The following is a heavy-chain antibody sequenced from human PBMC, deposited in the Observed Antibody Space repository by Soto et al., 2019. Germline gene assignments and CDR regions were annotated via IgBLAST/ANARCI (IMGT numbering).Heavy chain of an antibody. V-gene: IGHV4-31*03. Sequence: PSETRSLTCTVSGGSISSGGYYWSWIRQHPGKGLEWIGYIYYSGSTYYNPSLKSRVTISVDTSKNQFSLKLSSVTAADTAVYYCAVLRYFDWSHDYWGQGTLVTVSS. J-gene: IGHJ4*02. CDR2: IYYSGST. D-gene: IGHD3-9*01. CDR3: AVLRYFDWSHDY. CDR1: GGSISSGGYY.